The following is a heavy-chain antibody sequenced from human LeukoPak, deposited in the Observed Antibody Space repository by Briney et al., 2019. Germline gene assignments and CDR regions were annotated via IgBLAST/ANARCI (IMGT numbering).Heavy chain of an antibody. CDR1: GGSISSGGYY. D-gene: IGHD3-22*01. CDR3: ARAADYYDSSGCFDY. Sequence: SETLSLTCTVSGGSISSGGYYWRWIRQHPGKGLEWIGYIYYSGSTYYNPSLKSRVTISVDTSKNQFSLKLSSVTAADTAVYYCARAADYYDSSGCFDYWGQGTLVTVSS. CDR2: IYYSGST. V-gene: IGHV4-31*03. J-gene: IGHJ4*02.